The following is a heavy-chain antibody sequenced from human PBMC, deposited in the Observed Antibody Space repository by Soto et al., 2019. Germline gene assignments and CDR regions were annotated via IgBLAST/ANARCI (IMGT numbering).Heavy chain of an antibody. CDR2: ISGSGGST. CDR1: GFTFSSYA. Sequence: GSLRLSCAASGFTFSSYAMSWVRQAPGKGLEWVSAISGSGGSTYYADSVKGRFTISRDNSKNTLYLQMNSLRAEDTALYYCAKGRSYCSSTSCYFYYYGMDVWGQGTTVTVSS. V-gene: IGHV3-23*01. D-gene: IGHD2-2*01. CDR3: AKGRSYCSSTSCYFYYYGMDV. J-gene: IGHJ6*02.